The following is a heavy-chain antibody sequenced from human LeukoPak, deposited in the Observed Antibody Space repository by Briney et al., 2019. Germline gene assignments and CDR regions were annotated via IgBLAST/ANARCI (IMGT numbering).Heavy chain of an antibody. CDR2: IYHSGST. V-gene: IGHV4-30-2*01. CDR3: ARGAYDYYGMDV. Sequence: SETLSLTCAVSGGSISSGGYSWSWIRQPPGKGLEWIGYIYHSGSTYYNPSLKSRVTISVDRSKNQFSLKLSSVTAADTAVYYCARGAYDYYGMDVWGQGTTVTVSS. D-gene: IGHD2-2*01. J-gene: IGHJ6*02. CDR1: GGSISSGGYS.